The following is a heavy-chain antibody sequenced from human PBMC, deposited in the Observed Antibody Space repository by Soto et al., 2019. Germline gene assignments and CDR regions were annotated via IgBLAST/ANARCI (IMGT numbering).Heavy chain of an antibody. CDR2: ISSSSTYI. D-gene: IGHD2-2*01. Sequence: GGSLRLSCAASGFTFSSYSMNWVRQAPGKGLEWVSSISSSSTYIYYADSVKGRFTISRDNAKNSLYLQMNSLRAEDTAVYYCAREIVVARGASYFDYWGPGTLVTVSS. V-gene: IGHV3-21*01. CDR3: AREIVVARGASYFDY. J-gene: IGHJ4*02. CDR1: GFTFSSYS.